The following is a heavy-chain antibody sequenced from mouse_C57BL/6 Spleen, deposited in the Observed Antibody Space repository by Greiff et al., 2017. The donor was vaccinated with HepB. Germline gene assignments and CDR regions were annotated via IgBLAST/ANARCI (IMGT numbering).Heavy chain of an antibody. J-gene: IGHJ2*01. CDR1: GFTFTDYY. CDR2: IRNKANGYTT. Sequence: EVQLVESGGGLVQPGGSLSLSCAASGFTFTDYYMSWVRQPPGKALEWLGFIRNKANGYTTEYSASVKGRFTISRDKSQSILYLQMNALRAEDSATYYCARAAYGSSFDYWGQGTTLTVSS. CDR3: ARAAYGSSFDY. V-gene: IGHV7-3*01. D-gene: IGHD1-1*01.